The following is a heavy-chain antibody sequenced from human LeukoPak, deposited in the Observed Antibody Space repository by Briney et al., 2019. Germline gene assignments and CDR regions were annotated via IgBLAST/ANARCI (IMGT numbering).Heavy chain of an antibody. J-gene: IGHJ4*02. CDR3: ARRTVTTSYFDY. D-gene: IGHD4-11*01. CDR2: IYHGGST. V-gene: IGHV4-38-2*01. CDR1: GYSISSGYY. Sequence: SETLCLTCAVSGYSISSGYYYGFIRQPPRKRLEWAGRIYHGGSTYYNESLKSRVTIPVDTSKNQFSLKLSSLTAADTAVYYCARRTVTTSYFDYWGQGTLVTVSS.